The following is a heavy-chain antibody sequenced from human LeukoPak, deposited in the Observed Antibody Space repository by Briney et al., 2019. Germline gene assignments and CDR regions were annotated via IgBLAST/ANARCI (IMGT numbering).Heavy chain of an antibody. V-gene: IGHV4-59*01. CDR1: GGSISSYY. Sequence: SETLSLTCTVSGGSISSYYWSWIRQPPGKGLEWIGYIYYSGSTNYNPSLKSRVTISVGPSKKQFSLKPSSVTASDTAVYYWARGDYVWGSYPPRYWGQGTLVTVSS. D-gene: IGHD3-16*01. CDR3: ARGDYVWGSYPPRY. J-gene: IGHJ4*02. CDR2: IYYSGST.